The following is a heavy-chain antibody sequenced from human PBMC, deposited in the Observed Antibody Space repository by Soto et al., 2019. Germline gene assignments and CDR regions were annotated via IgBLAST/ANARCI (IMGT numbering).Heavy chain of an antibody. J-gene: IGHJ4*02. CDR3: AKGGSPGYLKYYFDY. V-gene: IGHV3-23*01. Sequence: PGGSLRLSCAASGFIFSSYAMNWVRQALGKGLERVASISGSGSNTYNADSVKGRFTISRDNSKNTLYLQMDSLRAEDTAVYYCAKGGSPGYLKYYFDYWGQGTLVTVSS. D-gene: IGHD1-26*01. CDR2: ISGSGSNT. CDR1: GFIFSSYA.